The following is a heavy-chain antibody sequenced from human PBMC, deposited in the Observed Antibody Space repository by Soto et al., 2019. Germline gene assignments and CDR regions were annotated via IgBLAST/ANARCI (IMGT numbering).Heavy chain of an antibody. Sequence: QVQLVQSGTEVKKPGSSVKVSCRTFGGTLYSSTISWVRQAPGQGLEWMGAIQGRVTITADKSTSTAYVELSSLRSEDTAVYYCARHKTDDYGGILPYFDYWGQGTLVTVSS. D-gene: IGHD4-17*01. J-gene: IGHJ4*02. CDR1: GGTLYSST. V-gene: IGHV1-69*02. CDR3: ARHKTDDYGGILPYFDY.